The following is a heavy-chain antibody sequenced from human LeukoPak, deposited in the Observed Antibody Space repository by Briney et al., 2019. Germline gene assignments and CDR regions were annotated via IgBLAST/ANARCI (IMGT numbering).Heavy chain of an antibody. D-gene: IGHD5-24*01. CDR1: GFTFSNYA. Sequence: TGGSLRLSCAASGFTFSNYAMNWVRQAPGKGLEWVSPISGSGDSTYYADSVKGRFTISRDNSKNTLYLQMNILGAEVTAVYYCAKAKTQAMGLPVNYWGQGTLVAVSS. J-gene: IGHJ4*01. V-gene: IGHV3-23*01. CDR3: AKAKTQAMGLPVNY. CDR2: ISGSGDST.